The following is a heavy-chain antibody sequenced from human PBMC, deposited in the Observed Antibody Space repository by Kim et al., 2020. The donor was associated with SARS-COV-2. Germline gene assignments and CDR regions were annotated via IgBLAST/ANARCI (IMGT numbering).Heavy chain of an antibody. CDR2: IKEDDSEK. CDR1: GFSFSGYC. CDR3: VRGSGFLLDY. Sequence: GGSLRLSCAASGFSFSGYCMTWVRQAPGKGLEWVAIIKEDDSEKYYVDSVKGRFTISRDNARNSLYLQMNSLRAEDTAIYHCVRGSGFLLDYWGQGILVTVSS. V-gene: IGHV3-7*03. D-gene: IGHD3-22*01. J-gene: IGHJ4*02.